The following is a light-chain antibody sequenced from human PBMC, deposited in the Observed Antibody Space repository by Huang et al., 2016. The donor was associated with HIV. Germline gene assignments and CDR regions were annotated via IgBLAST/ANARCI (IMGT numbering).Light chain of an antibody. CDR2: GAS. J-gene: IGKJ2*02. CDR3: QQSYRLPRT. Sequence: DIQMTQSPSSLSASVGDRVIITCRASQSVTKSLNWYQHMPGKAPKLLIYGASTLQGGVSSRFSGSGSGTEFTLSISSLQPEDAATYYCQQSYRLPRTFGQGTSLEI. CDR1: QSVTKS. V-gene: IGKV1-39*01.